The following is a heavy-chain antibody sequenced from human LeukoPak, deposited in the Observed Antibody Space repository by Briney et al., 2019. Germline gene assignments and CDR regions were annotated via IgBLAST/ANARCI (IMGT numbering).Heavy chain of an antibody. CDR1: GGTFSSYA. CDR3: AREPSSGLFPNWFDP. J-gene: IGHJ5*02. D-gene: IGHD6-19*01. CDR2: IIPIFGTA. V-gene: IGHV1-69*06. Sequence: ASVKVSCKASGGTFSSYAISWVRQAPGQGLEWMGGIIPIFGTANYAQKFQGRVTITADKSTSTAYMELSSLRSEDTAVYYCAREPSSGLFPNWFDPWGQGTLVTVSS.